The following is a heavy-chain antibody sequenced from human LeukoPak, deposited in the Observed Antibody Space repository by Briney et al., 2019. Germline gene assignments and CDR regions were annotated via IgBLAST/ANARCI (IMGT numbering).Heavy chain of an antibody. CDR2: IDTDGSTA. Sequence: GGSLRLSRAASGFTFRSYWMHWVRQAPGKGLVWVSHIDTDGSTATYADSVRGRFTISRDNAKNTLYLQMNSLSAEDTAVYYCARNLYDSGGYYLGLDYWGQGTLVTVSS. CDR3: ARNLYDSGGYYLGLDY. J-gene: IGHJ4*02. D-gene: IGHD3-22*01. CDR1: GFTFRSYW. V-gene: IGHV3-74*01.